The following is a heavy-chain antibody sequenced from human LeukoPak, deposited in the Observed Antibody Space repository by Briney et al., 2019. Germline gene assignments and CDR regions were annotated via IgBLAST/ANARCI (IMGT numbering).Heavy chain of an antibody. J-gene: IGHJ4*02. CDR3: ATSVDTAMGGFDY. V-gene: IGHV1-18*01. Sequence: ASVKVSCKASGYTFTSYGFSWVRQAPGQGLEWMGWISAYNGNTNYAQKFQGRVTMTTDTSTNTAYMELRSLGSDDTAVYYCATSVDTAMGGFDYWGQGTLVTVSS. CDR2: ISAYNGNT. CDR1: GYTFTSYG. D-gene: IGHD5-18*01.